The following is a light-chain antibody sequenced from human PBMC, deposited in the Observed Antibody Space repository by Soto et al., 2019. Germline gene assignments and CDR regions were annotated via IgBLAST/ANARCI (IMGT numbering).Light chain of an antibody. V-gene: IGKV1-5*01. Sequence: GDRVTITCRASQSVTTWLAWYQQKPGKAPKLLIYDASSLESGVPSRFSGSGSGTQFTLTIGSLQPDDFATYYCQQANSFSLTFGGGTKVDIK. J-gene: IGKJ4*01. CDR3: QQANSFSLT. CDR1: QSVTTW. CDR2: DAS.